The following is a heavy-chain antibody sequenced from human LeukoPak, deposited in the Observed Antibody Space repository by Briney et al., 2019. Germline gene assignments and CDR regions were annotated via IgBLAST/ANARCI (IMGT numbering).Heavy chain of an antibody. D-gene: IGHD1-7*01. Sequence: PGRSLRLPCAASGFTFSSYAMHWVRQAPGKGLEWVAVISYDGSNKYYADSVKGRFTISRDNSKNTLYLQMNSLRAEDTAVYYCASHWNYEGKDGFDYWGQGTLVTVSS. CDR1: GFTFSSYA. J-gene: IGHJ4*02. V-gene: IGHV3-30-3*01. CDR3: ASHWNYEGKDGFDY. CDR2: ISYDGSNK.